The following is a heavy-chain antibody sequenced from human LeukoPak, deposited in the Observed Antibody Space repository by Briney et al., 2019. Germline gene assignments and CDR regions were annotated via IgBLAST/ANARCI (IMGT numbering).Heavy chain of an antibody. D-gene: IGHD6-19*01. V-gene: IGHV1-2*02. CDR2: INPNSGGT. Sequence: GASVKVSCKASGYTFTGYYIHWVRQAPGQGLEWMGWINPNSGGTNYAQTFQGRVTMTRDTSISTASMELSRLRSDDTAIYFCAKSKSQGDWYDRYFDYWGQGTLVTVSS. J-gene: IGHJ4*02. CDR3: AKSKSQGDWYDRYFDY. CDR1: GYTFTGYY.